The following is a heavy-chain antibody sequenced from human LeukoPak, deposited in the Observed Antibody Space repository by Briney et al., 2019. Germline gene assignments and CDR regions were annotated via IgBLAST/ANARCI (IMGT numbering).Heavy chain of an antibody. Sequence: GGSLRLSCAVSGLTFSSYAMSWVRQAPGKGLEWVSAISGSGSITYYAGSVRGRFTISRDNSKTTLYLQMKSLRAEDTAVYYCAKDSSDRPYYFDYWGQGTLVTVSS. CDR2: ISGSGSIT. J-gene: IGHJ4*02. V-gene: IGHV3-23*01. D-gene: IGHD3-10*01. CDR3: AKDSSDRPYYFDY. CDR1: GLTFSSYA.